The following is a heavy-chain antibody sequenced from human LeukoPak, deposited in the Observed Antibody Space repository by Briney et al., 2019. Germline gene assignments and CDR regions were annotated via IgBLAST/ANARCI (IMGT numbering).Heavy chain of an antibody. CDR3: ARLHYYDSSGSYGMDV. Sequence: GGSLRLSCAASGFTVGSNYMSWVRQAPGKGLEWVSIVYDDGGTYYADSVKGRFTISRDNAKNSLYLQMNSLRAEDTAVYYCARLHYYDSSGSYGMDVWGQGTTVTVSS. V-gene: IGHV3-53*01. D-gene: IGHD3-22*01. CDR1: GFTVGSNY. J-gene: IGHJ6*02. CDR2: VYDDGGT.